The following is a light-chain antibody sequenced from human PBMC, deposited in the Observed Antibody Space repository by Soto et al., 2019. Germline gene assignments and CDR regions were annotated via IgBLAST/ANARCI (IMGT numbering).Light chain of an antibody. CDR2: AAS. CDR1: QSISSY. Sequence: DIQMTQSPSSLSASVGDRVTITCRASQSISSYLNWYQQKPGKAPKLLIYAASSLQSAVPSRFSGSGSRTDFTLTISSLQPQDFATYYCQQSYSTPLTFGGGTKVVIK. CDR3: QQSYSTPLT. V-gene: IGKV1-39*01. J-gene: IGKJ4*01.